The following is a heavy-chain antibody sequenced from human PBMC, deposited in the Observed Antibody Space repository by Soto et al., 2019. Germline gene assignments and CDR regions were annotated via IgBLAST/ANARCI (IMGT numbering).Heavy chain of an antibody. V-gene: IGHV3-30*18. CDR3: AKDNEYSSSFVDY. CDR2: ISYDGSNK. Sequence: GGSLRLSCAASGFTLSSYGMHWVRQVPGKGLEWVAVISYDGSNKYYADSVKGRFTISRDNSKNTLYLQMNSLRAEDTAVYYCAKDNEYSSSFVDYWGQGTLVTVSS. D-gene: IGHD6-6*01. J-gene: IGHJ4*02. CDR1: GFTLSSYG.